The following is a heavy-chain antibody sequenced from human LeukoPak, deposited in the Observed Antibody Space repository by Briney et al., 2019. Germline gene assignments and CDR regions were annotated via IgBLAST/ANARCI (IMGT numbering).Heavy chain of an antibody. CDR3: TRMTTGHDY. J-gene: IGHJ4*02. CDR2: INHSGYT. Sequence: SETLSLTCAVSGVSFNDYYWSWVRQTPGKGLEWIGEINHSGYTNDSPSLKSRVTLSIDKSRKQFSLNVRSVTVADTGIYYCTRMTTGHDYWGQGTLVTVSS. D-gene: IGHD4-17*01. V-gene: IGHV4-34*01. CDR1: GVSFNDYY.